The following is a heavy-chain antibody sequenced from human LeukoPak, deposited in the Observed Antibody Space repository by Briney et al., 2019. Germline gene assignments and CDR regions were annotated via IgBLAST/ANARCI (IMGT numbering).Heavy chain of an antibody. CDR2: ISSDGNIR. V-gene: IGHV3-30*12. J-gene: IGHJ4*02. Sequence: GRSLRLSCAASGFTFSSYGMHWVRQAPGKGLEWVATISSDGNIRHYADSVQGRFTISRDNSKNTLYLQMNSLRAEDTAVYYCAKEGDIVVVPAFDYWGQGTLVTVSS. D-gene: IGHD2-2*01. CDR3: AKEGDIVVVPAFDY. CDR1: GFTFSSYG.